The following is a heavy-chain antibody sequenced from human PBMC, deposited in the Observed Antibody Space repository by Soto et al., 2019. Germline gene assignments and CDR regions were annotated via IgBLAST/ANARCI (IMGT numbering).Heavy chain of an antibody. CDR1: GFTFSSYW. V-gene: IGHV3-7*03. CDR2: IKQDGSEK. CDR3: ARGRWLQLYYFDY. Sequence: PGGSLRLSCAASGFTFSSYWMSWVRQAPGKGLEWVANIKQDGSEKYYVDSVKGRFTISRDNAKNSLYLQMNSLRAEDTAVYYCARGRWLQLYYFDYWGQGTLVTVSS. J-gene: IGHJ4*02. D-gene: IGHD1-1*01.